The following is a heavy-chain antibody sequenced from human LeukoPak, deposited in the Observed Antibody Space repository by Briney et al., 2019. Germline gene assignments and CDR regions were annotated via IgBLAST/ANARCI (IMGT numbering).Heavy chain of an antibody. CDR1: GGSFSGYY. J-gene: IGHJ4*02. Sequence: SETLSLTCAVYGGSFSGYYWSWIRQPPGKGLEWIGEINHSGSTNYNPSLKSRVTISVDTSKKQFSLKLSSVTAADTAVYYCARGGVVVGATNFDYWGQGTLATVSS. CDR2: INHSGST. D-gene: IGHD1-26*01. CDR3: ARGGVVVGATNFDY. V-gene: IGHV4-34*01.